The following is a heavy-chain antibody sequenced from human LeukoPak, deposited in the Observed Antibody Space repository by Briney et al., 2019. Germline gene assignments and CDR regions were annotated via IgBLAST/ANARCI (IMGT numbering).Heavy chain of an antibody. CDR3: ARGSHDILTGYMYYFDY. CDR2: IIPIFGTA. J-gene: IGHJ4*02. CDR1: GGTFSSYA. D-gene: IGHD3-9*01. V-gene: IGHV1-69*06. Sequence: GASVKVSCKASGGTFSSYAISWVRQAPGQGLEWMGGIIPIFGTANYAQKFQGRVTITADKSTSTAYMELSSLRSEDTAVYYCARGSHDILTGYMYYFDYWGQGTLVTVSS.